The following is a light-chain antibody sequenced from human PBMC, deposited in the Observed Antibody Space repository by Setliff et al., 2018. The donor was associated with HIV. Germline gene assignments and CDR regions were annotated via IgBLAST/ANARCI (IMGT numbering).Light chain of an antibody. Sequence: QSVLTQPPSVSGAPGQRLTISCTGSSSNIGARFSVHWYQHLPGAAPKLLIYDDNNRPSGVPDRFSGSKCGTSASLAITGLQAEDEADYYCQSYDSSLTGYVFGTGTKVTVL. CDR1: SSNIGARFS. CDR3: QSYDSSLTGYV. J-gene: IGLJ1*01. V-gene: IGLV1-40*01. CDR2: DDN.